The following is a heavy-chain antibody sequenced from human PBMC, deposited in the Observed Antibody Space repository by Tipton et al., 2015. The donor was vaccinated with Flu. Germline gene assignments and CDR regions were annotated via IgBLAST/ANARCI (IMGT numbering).Heavy chain of an antibody. Sequence: TLSLTCSVSGDSVGSDYFWGWIRQPPGKGLEWVGNIHRSGNTYYNSSLQSRVTISIDRSKNQFSLTVSDLSAADTAMYYCARRDYSNYVSEPKNWFDPWGQGLMVTVSS. V-gene: IGHV4-38-2*01. J-gene: IGHJ5*02. CDR1: GDSVGSDYF. CDR2: IHRSGNT. CDR3: ARRDYSNYVSEPKNWFDP. D-gene: IGHD4-11*01.